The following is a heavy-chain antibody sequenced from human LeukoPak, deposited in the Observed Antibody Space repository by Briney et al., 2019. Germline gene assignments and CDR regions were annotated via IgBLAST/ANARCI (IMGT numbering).Heavy chain of an antibody. CDR3: ARDGHQWLVPFDY. J-gene: IGHJ4*02. D-gene: IGHD6-19*01. CDR1: GYTFTGYY. CDR2: INPNSGGT. V-gene: IGHV1-2*02. Sequence: GESLKISCKASGYTFTGYYMHWVRQAPGQGLEWMGWINPNSGGTNYAQKFQGRVTMTRDTSISTAYMELSRLRSDDTAVYYCARDGHQWLVPFDYWGQGTLVTVSS.